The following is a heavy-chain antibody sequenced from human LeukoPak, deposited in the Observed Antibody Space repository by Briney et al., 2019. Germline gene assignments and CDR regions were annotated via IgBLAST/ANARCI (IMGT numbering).Heavy chain of an antibody. CDR2: ISYDGSNK. CDR1: GFTFSSYG. V-gene: IGHV3-30*18. D-gene: IGHD2-21*02. J-gene: IGHJ6*02. CDR3: AKDLVRVVTAQTTYYYYYGMDV. Sequence: GGSLRLSCAASGFTFSSYGMHWVRQAPGKGLEWVAVISYDGSNKHYADSVKGRLTISRDNSKNKLYLQMNSLRAEDTAVYYCAKDLVRVVTAQTTYYYYYGMDVWGQGTTVTVSS.